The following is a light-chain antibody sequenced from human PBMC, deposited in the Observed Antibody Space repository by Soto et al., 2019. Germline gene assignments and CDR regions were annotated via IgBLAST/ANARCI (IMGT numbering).Light chain of an antibody. Sequence: QSVLTQPASVSGSPGQSITISCTGTSSDVGSYNLVSWYEQHPGKAPKLMIYEVRKRPSGVSNRFSGSMSDNTASLTISGLQAEDEADYYCCSYAGSSTWVFGGGTKVTVL. CDR3: CSYAGSSTWV. J-gene: IGLJ3*02. CDR2: EVR. CDR1: SSDVGSYNL. V-gene: IGLV2-23*02.